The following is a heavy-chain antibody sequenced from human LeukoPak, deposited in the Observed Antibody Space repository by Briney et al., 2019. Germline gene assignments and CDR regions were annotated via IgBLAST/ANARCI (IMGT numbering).Heavy chain of an antibody. CDR3: ARGWSGSYYDYYYYMDV. CDR2: INPNSGGT. V-gene: IGHV1-2*02. CDR1: GYTFTGYY. J-gene: IGHJ6*03. D-gene: IGHD1-26*01. Sequence: ASVKVSCKASGYTFTGYYMHWVRQAPGQGLEWMGWINPNSGGTNYAQKFQGRVTMTRDTSISTAYMELSRLRSDDTAVYYCARGWSGSYYDYYYYMDVWGKGTTVTVSS.